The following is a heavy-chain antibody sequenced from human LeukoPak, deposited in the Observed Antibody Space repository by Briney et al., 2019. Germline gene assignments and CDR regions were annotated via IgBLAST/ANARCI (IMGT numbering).Heavy chain of an antibody. D-gene: IGHD5-18*01. Sequence: GGSLRLSCAASGFTFSSYAMSWVRQAPGKGLEWVSAISGSGGSTYYADSVKGRFTISRDNSKITLYLQMNSLRAEDTAVYYCASPPRGYSYGLRSYFDYWGQGTLVTVSS. CDR2: ISGSGGST. CDR3: ASPPRGYSYGLRSYFDY. J-gene: IGHJ4*02. CDR1: GFTFSSYA. V-gene: IGHV3-23*01.